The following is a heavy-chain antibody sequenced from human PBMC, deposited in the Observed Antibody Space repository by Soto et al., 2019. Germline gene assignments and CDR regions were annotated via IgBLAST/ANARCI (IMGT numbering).Heavy chain of an antibody. CDR2: IKSKTDGGTT. V-gene: IGHV3-15*07. D-gene: IGHD2-15*01. CDR1: GFTFSNSW. Sequence: EVQLVESGGGLVKPGGSLRLSFAASGFTFSNSWMNWVRQAPGKGLEWVGRIKSKTDGGTTDYAAPVKGRFTISRDDSKNTLYLQMNSLKTEDTAVYYCTTDPSDYGGSFDAFDIWGQGTMVTVSS. J-gene: IGHJ3*02. CDR3: TTDPSDYGGSFDAFDI.